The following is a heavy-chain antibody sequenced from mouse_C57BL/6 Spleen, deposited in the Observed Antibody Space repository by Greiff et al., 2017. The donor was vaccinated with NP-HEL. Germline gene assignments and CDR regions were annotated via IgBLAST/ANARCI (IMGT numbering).Heavy chain of an antibody. Sequence: VQLQQSGAELAKPGASVKLSCKASGYTFTSYWMHWVKQRPGQGLEWIGYINPSSGYTKYNQKFKDKATLTADKSSSTAYMQLSSLTYEDSAVYYCARDRYDYDRAFAYWGQGTLVTVSA. CDR2: INPSSGYT. V-gene: IGHV1-7*01. D-gene: IGHD2-4*01. J-gene: IGHJ3*01. CDR3: ARDRYDYDRAFAY. CDR1: GYTFTSYW.